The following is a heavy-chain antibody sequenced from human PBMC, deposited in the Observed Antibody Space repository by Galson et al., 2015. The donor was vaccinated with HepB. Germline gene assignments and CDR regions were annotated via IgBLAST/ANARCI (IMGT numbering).Heavy chain of an antibody. CDR3: ARDRDGDYYYYGMDV. CDR1: GFTFSSYA. J-gene: IGHJ6*02. Sequence: SLRLSCAASGFTFSSYAMHWVRQAPGKGLEWVAVISYDGSNKYYADSVKGRFTVSRDNSKNTLYLQMNSLRAEDTAVYYCARDRDGDYYYYGMDVWGQGTTVTVSS. V-gene: IGHV3-30*04. D-gene: IGHD4-17*01. CDR2: ISYDGSNK.